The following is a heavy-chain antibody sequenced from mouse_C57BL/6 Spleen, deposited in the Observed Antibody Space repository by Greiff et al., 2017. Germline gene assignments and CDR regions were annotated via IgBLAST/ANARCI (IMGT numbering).Heavy chain of an antibody. CDR2: IDPSDSYT. CDR3: ARGRVYYEYDVPFAY. CDR1: GYTFTSYW. J-gene: IGHJ3*01. D-gene: IGHD2-4*01. Sequence: QVQLQQPGAELVRPGTSVKLSCKASGYTFTSYWMHWVKQRPGQGLEWIGVIDPSDSYTNYNQKFKGKATLTVDTSSSTAYMQLSSLTSEDSAVYYCARGRVYYEYDVPFAYWGQGTLVTVSA. V-gene: IGHV1-59*01.